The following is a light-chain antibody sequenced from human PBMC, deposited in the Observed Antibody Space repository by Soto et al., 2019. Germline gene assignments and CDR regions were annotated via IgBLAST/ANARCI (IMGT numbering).Light chain of an antibody. Sequence: QSVLTQPASVSGSPGQSITISCSGTTSDVGGYNLVSWYQQHTAKAPKLLIYEGTQRPSGVSSRFSGSKSGNTASLTISGLQAEDEADYYCCSYAGSNNLVFGGGTKVTVL. J-gene: IGLJ2*01. V-gene: IGLV2-23*01. CDR1: TSDVGGYNL. CDR2: EGT. CDR3: CSYAGSNNLV.